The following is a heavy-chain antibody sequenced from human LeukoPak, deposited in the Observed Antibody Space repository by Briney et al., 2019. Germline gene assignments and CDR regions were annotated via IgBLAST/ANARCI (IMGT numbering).Heavy chain of an antibody. Sequence: GGSLRLSCAASGFPFSAYWVHWVRQAPGKGLVWVSRINTDGTYTSYADSVKGRFTISRDNAQNTLFLQMTSLRVEDTAVYYCAKDMTGPDDSWGPGTLVTVSS. J-gene: IGHJ4*02. CDR2: INTDGTYT. D-gene: IGHD3-16*01. CDR1: GFPFSAYW. V-gene: IGHV3-74*01. CDR3: AKDMTGPDDS.